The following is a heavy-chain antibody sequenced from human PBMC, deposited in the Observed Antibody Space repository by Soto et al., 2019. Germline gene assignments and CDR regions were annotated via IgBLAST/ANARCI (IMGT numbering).Heavy chain of an antibody. CDR2: MNAKSGDT. CDR3: ARGNPFNYAGFDV. CDR1: GYTFSDFD. V-gene: IGHV1-8*01. J-gene: IGHJ6*04. Sequence: GASVKVSCKASGYTFSDFDINWLRQASGQGPEWMGWMNAKSGDTFFPQRFQGKFNMTWDTSLSTAYMEVGSLTSDDTAIYYCARGNPFNYAGFDVGGAGTTVTFYS. D-gene: IGHD4-4*01.